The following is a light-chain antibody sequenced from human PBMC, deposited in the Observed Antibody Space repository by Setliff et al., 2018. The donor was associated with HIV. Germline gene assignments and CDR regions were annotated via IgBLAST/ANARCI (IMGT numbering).Light chain of an antibody. Sequence: QSVLTQPPSVSGAPGQRVTIFCIGGRSNIGTGFDVHWYQQLPGTAPKLLISGNNNRPSGVPGRFSGSKSGISASLAIAGLQAEDEADYYCQSYDTSLSGYVFGTGTKVTVL. V-gene: IGLV1-40*01. CDR1: RSNIGTGFD. J-gene: IGLJ1*01. CDR3: QSYDTSLSGYV. CDR2: GNN.